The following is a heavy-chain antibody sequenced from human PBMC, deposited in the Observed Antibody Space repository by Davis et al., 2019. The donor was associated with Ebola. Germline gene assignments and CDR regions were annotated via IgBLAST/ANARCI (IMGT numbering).Heavy chain of an antibody. V-gene: IGHV5-10-1*01. CDR1: GNSFANYW. CDR2: IDPSDSYT. CDR3: ASSSPYPSPFDY. D-gene: IGHD2-2*01. J-gene: IGHJ4*02. Sequence: ESLKISCKGSGNSFANYWINWVRQMPGKGLEWMGRIDPSDSYTNYSPSFQGHVTISADKSISTAYLQWSSLKASDTAMYYCASSSPYPSPFDYWGQGTLVTVSS.